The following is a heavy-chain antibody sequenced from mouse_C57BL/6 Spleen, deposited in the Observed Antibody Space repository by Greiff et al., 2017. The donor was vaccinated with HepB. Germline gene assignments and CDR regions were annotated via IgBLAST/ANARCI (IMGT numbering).Heavy chain of an antibody. CDR1: GYTFTSYW. J-gene: IGHJ1*03. CDR3: ARSGDYDHWYFDV. Sequence: VQLQQPGTELVKPGASVKLSCKASGYTFTSYWMHWVKQRPGQGLEWIGNINPSNGGTNYNEKFKCKATLTVDKSSSTAYMQLSSLTSEDSAVYYCARSGDYDHWYFDVWGTGTTVTVSS. D-gene: IGHD2-4*01. CDR2: INPSNGGT. V-gene: IGHV1-53*01.